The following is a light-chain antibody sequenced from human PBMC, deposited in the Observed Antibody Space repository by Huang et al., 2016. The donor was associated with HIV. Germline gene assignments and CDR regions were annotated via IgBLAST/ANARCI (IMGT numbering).Light chain of an antibody. CDR2: DAS. CDR3: QQYYTTPRDT. J-gene: IGKJ5*01. V-gene: IGKV1-NL1*01. Sequence: DIQMTQSPSSMSASVGDRVTITCRASQDIRSSLAWYQQKPGKAPKRLLFDASRLESWVPSRFSGSGSGTDYTLTISSLQPEDFATYYCQQYYTTPRDTFGQGTRLAIK. CDR1: QDIRSS.